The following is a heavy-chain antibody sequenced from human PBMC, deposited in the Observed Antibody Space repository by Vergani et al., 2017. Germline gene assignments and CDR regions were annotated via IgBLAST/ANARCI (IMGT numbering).Heavy chain of an antibody. V-gene: IGHV1-69*01. J-gene: IGHJ2*01. CDR3: AMFYCSGTGWYMGINWYFNL. CDR2: IIPILGTA. D-gene: IGHD2-2*02. Sequence: QVQLVQSGAEVKKPGSSVKVSCKASGGTSSSYAISWVRQAPGQGLEWMGGIIPILGTANYAQKFQGRVTMTTDESTSTAYMELSSLRFVDTGVYYRAMFYCSGTGWYMGINWYFNLWGRGTLVTVSS. CDR1: GGTSSSYA.